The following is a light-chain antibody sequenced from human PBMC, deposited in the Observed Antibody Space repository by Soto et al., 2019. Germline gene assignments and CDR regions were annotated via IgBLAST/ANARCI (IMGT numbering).Light chain of an antibody. CDR2: AAS. CDR1: QGISTY. CDR3: QQADTFPIT. V-gene: IGKV1-39*01. Sequence: DIQMTQSPSSLSASVVDRVTITCRASQGISTYLNWYQQKPGKAPKLLIYAASSLQSGVPSRFSGSGFGTDFTLTISSLQPEDSAIYYCQQADTFPITFGQGTRLEIK. J-gene: IGKJ5*01.